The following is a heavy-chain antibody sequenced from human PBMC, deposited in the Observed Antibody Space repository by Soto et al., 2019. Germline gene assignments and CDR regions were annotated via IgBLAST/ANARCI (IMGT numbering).Heavy chain of an antibody. CDR2: IYYSGST. D-gene: IGHD6-19*01. Sequence: QLQLQESGPGLVKPSETLSLTCTVYGGSISSSSYYWGWIRQPPGKGLEWIGSIYYSGSTYYNPSLKSRVTISVDTSKNQFSLKLSSVTSADTAVYYCARLESSGWYLVDYWGQGTLVTVSS. CDR3: ARLESSGWYLVDY. CDR1: GGSISSSSYY. V-gene: IGHV4-39*01. J-gene: IGHJ4*02.